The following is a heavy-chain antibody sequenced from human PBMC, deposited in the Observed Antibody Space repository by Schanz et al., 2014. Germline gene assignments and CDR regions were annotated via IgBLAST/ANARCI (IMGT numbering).Heavy chain of an antibody. CDR2: IWNNGVTK. CDR3: AREQIMAAAGLVDY. CDR1: GFAFSVYG. Sequence: QVQLVESGGGVVQPGRSLRLSCAASGFAFSVYGMHWVRQAPGKGPEWVAVIWNNGVTKYYADSVRGRFTISRDNAKNSLYLQMNSLRAEDTAVYYCAREQIMAAAGLVDYWGHGTLVTVSS. D-gene: IGHD6-13*01. V-gene: IGHV3-33*01. J-gene: IGHJ4*01.